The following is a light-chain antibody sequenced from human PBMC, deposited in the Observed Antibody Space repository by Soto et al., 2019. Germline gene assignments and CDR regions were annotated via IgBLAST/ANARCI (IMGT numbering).Light chain of an antibody. CDR1: QSVSSS. V-gene: IGKV3-11*01. CDR2: DAS. CDR3: QQHTNLEWT. J-gene: IGKJ1*01. Sequence: ELVLTQSPATLSLSPGERATLSCSAIQSVSSSLAWYQQKPGQAPRLLIDDASNRATGIPARFSGSGSGTEFTLTINILEPEDFAVYYCQQHTNLEWTFGQGTNVDIK.